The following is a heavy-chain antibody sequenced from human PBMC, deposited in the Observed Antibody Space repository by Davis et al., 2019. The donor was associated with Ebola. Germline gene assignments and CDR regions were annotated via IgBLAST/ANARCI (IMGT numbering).Heavy chain of an antibody. Sequence: ASVKVSCKASGYTFTGYYMHWVRQAPGQGLEWMGWINAGNGNTKYSQKFQGRITITRDTSASTAYMELSSLRSEDTAVYYCARGWGAAYYLPFDYWGQGTLVTVSS. CDR1: GYTFTGYY. V-gene: IGHV1-3*01. D-gene: IGHD1-26*01. CDR3: ARGWGAAYYLPFDY. J-gene: IGHJ4*02. CDR2: INAGNGNT.